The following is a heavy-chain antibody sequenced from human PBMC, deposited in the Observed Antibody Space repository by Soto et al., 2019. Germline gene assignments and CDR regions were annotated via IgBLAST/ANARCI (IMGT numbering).Heavy chain of an antibody. CDR2: IIPIFGTA. Sequence: ASVKVSCKASGGTFSSYAISWVRQAPGQGLEWMGGIIPIFGTANYAQKFQGRVTITADESTSTAYMELSSLRSEDTAVYYCARDPHYAGRQLGDFWRGNTTKYYYYGMDVWGPGTTVTVSS. CDR1: GGTFSSYA. J-gene: IGHJ6*02. V-gene: IGHV1-69*13. CDR3: ARDPHYAGRQLGDFWRGNTTKYYYYGMDV. D-gene: IGHD3-3*01.